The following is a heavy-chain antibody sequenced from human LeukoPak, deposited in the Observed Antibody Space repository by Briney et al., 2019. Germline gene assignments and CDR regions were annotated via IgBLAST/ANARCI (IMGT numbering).Heavy chain of an antibody. CDR2: INPNSGGT. D-gene: IGHD1-26*01. V-gene: IGHV1-2*02. Sequence: ASVKVSCKASGYTFTDYFMHWVRQAPGQGLEWMGWINPNSGGTNYAQRFQGRVTMTRDTSISAAYMELSRLRSDDTAVYYCARVLGHYYYYYYGMDVWGQGATVTVSS. J-gene: IGHJ6*02. CDR1: GYTFTDYF. CDR3: ARVLGHYYYYYYGMDV.